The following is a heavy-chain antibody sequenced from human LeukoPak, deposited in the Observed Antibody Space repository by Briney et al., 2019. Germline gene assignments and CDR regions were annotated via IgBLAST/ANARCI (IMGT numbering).Heavy chain of an antibody. J-gene: IGHJ3*02. CDR1: GYSFTSYW. CDR3: ARLGADPDDAFDI. D-gene: IGHD1-26*01. V-gene: IGHV5-51*01. Sequence: GESLKISCKGSGYSFTSYWIGWVRQMPGKGLEWMGVIYPGDSDTRYSPSFQGQVTISADKSISTAYLQWSSLKASDTAMYYCARLGADPDDAFDIWGQGTMVTVSS. CDR2: IYPGDSDT.